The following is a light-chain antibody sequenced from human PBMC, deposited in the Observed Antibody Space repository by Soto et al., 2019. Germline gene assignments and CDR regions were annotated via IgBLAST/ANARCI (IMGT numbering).Light chain of an antibody. CDR3: QEYDNTPGT. Sequence: EIVMARSPSTLSVSPGERATLSCRASQSVSSNLAWYQQKPGQAPRLLIYGASTRATGIPARFSGSGSGTEFTLTISSLQSEDSAVYYCQEYDNTPGTFGRGTRLEIK. J-gene: IGKJ5*01. V-gene: IGKV3-15*01. CDR2: GAS. CDR1: QSVSSN.